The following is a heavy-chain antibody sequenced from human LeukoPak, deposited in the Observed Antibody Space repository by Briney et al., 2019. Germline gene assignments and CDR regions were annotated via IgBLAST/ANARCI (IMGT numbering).Heavy chain of an antibody. CDR3: AREGFGELSHFDY. J-gene: IGHJ4*02. Sequence: PSETLSLTCAIYGGSFSTYYWSWIRQPPGKGLEWIGEINHSGSTNYNPSLKSRVTISVDTSKNQFSLKLSSVTAADTAVYYCAREGFGELSHFDYWGQGTLVTVSS. D-gene: IGHD3-10*01. CDR2: INHSGST. CDR1: GGSFSTYY. V-gene: IGHV4-34*01.